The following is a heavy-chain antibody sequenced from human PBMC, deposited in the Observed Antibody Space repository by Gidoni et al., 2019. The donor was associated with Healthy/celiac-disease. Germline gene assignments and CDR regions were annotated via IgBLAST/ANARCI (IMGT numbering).Heavy chain of an antibody. V-gene: IGHV4-31*03. J-gene: IGHJ3*02. CDR3: ARDPVVDAFDI. D-gene: IGHD2-21*01. CDR2: NYYSGST. Sequence: QGHLQASGPGRVTQSQTLSLTCTVPGGSHSSCGYYWICTRQHPGKAVEWFGYNYYSGSTYYNPSLKSRVPISVDTSKSHSSLKLSSVTAADSAVYYCARDPVVDAFDIWGQGTMVTVSS. CDR1: GGSHSSCGYY.